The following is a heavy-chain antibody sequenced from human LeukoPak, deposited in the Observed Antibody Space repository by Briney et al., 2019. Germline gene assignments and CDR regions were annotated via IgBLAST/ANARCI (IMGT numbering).Heavy chain of an antibody. Sequence: GGSLRLSCAASGFTFSSYAMSWVRQAPGKGLEWVSAISGSGGSTYYADSVKGRFTISRDNSKNTLYLQMNTLRAEDTAVYYCARSIYASGSFYTFDIWGQGTMVTVSS. J-gene: IGHJ3*02. CDR3: ARSIYASGSFYTFDI. V-gene: IGHV3-23*01. CDR2: ISGSGGST. CDR1: GFTFSSYA. D-gene: IGHD3-10*01.